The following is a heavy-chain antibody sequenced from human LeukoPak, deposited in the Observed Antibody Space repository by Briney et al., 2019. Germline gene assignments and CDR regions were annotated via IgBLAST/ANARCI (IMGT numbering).Heavy chain of an antibody. CDR1: RFTLNRYA. J-gene: IGHJ4*02. CDR2: ISDSGGST. Sequence: GGSLRLSCAASRFTLNRYAMSWVRQAPGKGLEWVSSISDSGGSTYYADSVKGRFTISRDNSKNTLYLQMTSLRVEDTAVYYCAKDYCSITSCYFLDWGQGTLVTVSS. D-gene: IGHD2-2*01. V-gene: IGHV3-23*01. CDR3: AKDYCSITSCYFLD.